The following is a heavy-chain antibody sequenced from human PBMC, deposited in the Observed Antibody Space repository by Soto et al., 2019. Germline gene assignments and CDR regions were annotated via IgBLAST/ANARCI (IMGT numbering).Heavy chain of an antibody. Sequence: GGSLRLSCAASGFPLRSYVMSWVRQAPGKGLEWVSGINASGGSTYYAYSVKGRFTISRDNSKNTLYLQLNSLRAEDTAVYFCARDLRVGTTHYYYYGLDVWGQGTTVTVSS. CDR2: INASGGST. J-gene: IGHJ6*02. D-gene: IGHD1-26*01. V-gene: IGHV3-23*01. CDR1: GFPLRSYV. CDR3: ARDLRVGTTHYYYYGLDV.